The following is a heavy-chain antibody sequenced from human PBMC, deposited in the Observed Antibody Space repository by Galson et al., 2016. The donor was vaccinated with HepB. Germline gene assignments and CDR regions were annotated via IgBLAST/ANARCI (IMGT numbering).Heavy chain of an antibody. D-gene: IGHD6-13*01. CDR2: INHSGNT. CDR1: GGSFSGYF. CDR3: GTYYCAKTQQLGTYY. J-gene: IGHJ4*02. V-gene: IGHV4-34*06. Sequence: LSLTCTVNGGSFSGYFWTWIRQTPGKGLEWIGEINHSGNTDYNPSLKSRVTISVDTSTDQFSLNQVVLTMTKIDPVDTGTYYCAKTQQLGTYYWGQGTLVTVSS.